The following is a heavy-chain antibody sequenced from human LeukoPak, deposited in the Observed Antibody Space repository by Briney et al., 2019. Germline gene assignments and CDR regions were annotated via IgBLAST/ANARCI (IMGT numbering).Heavy chain of an antibody. D-gene: IGHD3-3*01. V-gene: IGHV3-30-3*01. CDR2: ISYDGSNK. J-gene: IGHJ4*02. Sequence: PGGSLRLSCVASGFTFSNYVMHWVRQAPGKGPEWVAVISYDGSNKYYADSVKGRFTISRDNSKNTVYLQKNSLRVEDTAVYYCAWGGSGYYAYWGQGTLVTVSS. CDR1: GFTFSNYV. CDR3: AWGGSGYYAY.